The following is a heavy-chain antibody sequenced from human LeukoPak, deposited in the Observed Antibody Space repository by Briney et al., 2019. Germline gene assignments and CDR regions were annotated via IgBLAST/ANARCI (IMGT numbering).Heavy chain of an antibody. Sequence: GGSLRLSCAASGFTFSSYDIHWVRQAPGKGLECVAFISYDGTTKYYADSVEGRFTISRDNSKNTLYVQMNSLIAEDTAVYYCAKDERWRRSDFHGGFDYWGQGALVTVSS. CDR3: AKDERWRRSDFHGGFDY. CDR1: GFTFSSYD. V-gene: IGHV3-30*18. CDR2: ISYDGTTK. D-gene: IGHD2-21*02. J-gene: IGHJ4*02.